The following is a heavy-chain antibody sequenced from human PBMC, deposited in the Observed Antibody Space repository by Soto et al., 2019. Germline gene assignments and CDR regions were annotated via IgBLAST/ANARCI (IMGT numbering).Heavy chain of an antibody. CDR3: ATSSAVAGTRDY. D-gene: IGHD6-19*01. V-gene: IGHV4-31*03. CDR2: IYYSGST. Sequence: QVQLQESGPGLVKPSQTLSLTCTVSGGSISSGGYYWSWIRQHPGKGLEWIGYIYYSGSTYYNPSLKSRVTISVDTSKNLFSLKLSSVTAADTAVYYCATSSAVAGTRDYWGQGTLVTVSS. J-gene: IGHJ4*02. CDR1: GGSISSGGYY.